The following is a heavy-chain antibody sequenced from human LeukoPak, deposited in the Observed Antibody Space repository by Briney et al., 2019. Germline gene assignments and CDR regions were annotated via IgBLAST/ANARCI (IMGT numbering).Heavy chain of an antibody. D-gene: IGHD3-10*01. CDR3: ARGRYYGSGLNWFDP. CDR1: GGSFSGNS. CDR2: IHRSGTT. Sequence: PSETLSLTCEVYGGSFSGNSWSWIRQPPGKGLEWIGEIHRSGTTDYNPSLKSRVTISVDTSKNQFSLKLSSVTAADTAVYYCARGRYYGSGLNWFDPWGQGTLVTVSS. V-gene: IGHV4-34*01. J-gene: IGHJ5*02.